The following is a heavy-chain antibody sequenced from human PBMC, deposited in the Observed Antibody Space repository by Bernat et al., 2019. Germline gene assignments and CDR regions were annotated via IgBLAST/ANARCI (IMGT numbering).Heavy chain of an antibody. Sequence: EVQLLESGGGLVQPGGSLRISCAASGFTFSRYAMSWVRQAPGKRLEWVSAISGSGGSTNYADSGKGRFTISRDNAKNTWYLHMNSLRAEDTAEYYCAKEKHSNTYYYVVDFDYWGQGTLVTVSS. J-gene: IGHJ4*02. CDR3: AKEKHSNTYYYVVDFDY. V-gene: IGHV3-23*01. CDR1: GFTFSRYA. CDR2: ISGSGGST. D-gene: IGHD3-22*01.